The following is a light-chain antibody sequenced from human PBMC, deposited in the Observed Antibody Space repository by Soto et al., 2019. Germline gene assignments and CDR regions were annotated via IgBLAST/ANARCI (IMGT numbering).Light chain of an antibody. J-gene: IGKJ1*01. Sequence: DIQMTQSPSSLSASVGDRVTITCRASQSISNYLNWYQQKPGKAPKLLIYAASSLQSGVPSRFSGGGSGTDFTLTISSLQPEDFATYYCQQSYSTPWTXXXGTKVEIK. V-gene: IGKV1-39*01. CDR3: QQSYSTPWT. CDR1: QSISNY. CDR2: AAS.